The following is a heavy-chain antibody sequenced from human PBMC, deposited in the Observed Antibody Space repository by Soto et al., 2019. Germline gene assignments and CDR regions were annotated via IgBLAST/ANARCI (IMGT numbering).Heavy chain of an antibody. CDR3: ARGNSWKYYHYGMDV. CDR1: GFTFSSYW. CDR2: INSDGSST. D-gene: IGHD1-1*01. J-gene: IGHJ6*02. V-gene: IGHV3-74*01. Sequence: GGSLRLSCAASGFTFSSYWMHWVRQAPGKGLVWVSRINSDGSSTSYADSVKGRFTISRDNAKNTLYLQMNSLRAEDTAVYYCARGNSWKYYHYGMDVWGQGTTVTVSS.